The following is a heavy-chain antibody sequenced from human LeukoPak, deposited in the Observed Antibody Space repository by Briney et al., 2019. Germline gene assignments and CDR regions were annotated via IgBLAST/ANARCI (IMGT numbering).Heavy chain of an antibody. CDR2: IYYSGST. V-gene: IGHV4-59*01. D-gene: IGHD2-2*01. CDR1: GGSISSYY. Sequence: SETLSLTCTVSGGSISSYYWSWIRQPPGKGLEWIGYIYYSGSTNYNPSLKSRVTISVDTSKNQFSLKLSSVTAADTAVYYCARDHRPAILGYCSSTSCPYWYFDLWGRGTLVTVSS. CDR3: ARDHRPAILGYCSSTSCPYWYFDL. J-gene: IGHJ2*01.